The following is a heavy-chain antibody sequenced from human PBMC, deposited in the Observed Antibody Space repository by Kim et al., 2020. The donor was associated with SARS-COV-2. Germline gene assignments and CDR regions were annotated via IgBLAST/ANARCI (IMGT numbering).Heavy chain of an antibody. Sequence: ASVKVSCKVSGYTLTELSMHWVRQAPGKGLEWMGGFDHEDGETIYAQKFQGRVTMTEDTSTDTAYMELSSLRSEDTAVYYCATSITIFGGFDPWGQGTLVTVSS. D-gene: IGHD3-3*01. CDR2: FDHEDGET. CDR3: ATSITIFGGFDP. CDR1: GYTLTELS. J-gene: IGHJ5*02. V-gene: IGHV1-24*01.